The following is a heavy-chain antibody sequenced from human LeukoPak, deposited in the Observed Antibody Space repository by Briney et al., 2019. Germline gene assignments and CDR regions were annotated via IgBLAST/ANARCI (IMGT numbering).Heavy chain of an antibody. J-gene: IGHJ4*02. CDR3: ARDLSETYYYDSSTDY. D-gene: IGHD3-22*01. CDR2: ISAYNGNT. Sequence: GASVKVSCKASGYTFTSYGISWVRQAPGQGLEWMGWISAYNGNTNYAQKFQGRVTMTTDTSTSTAYMELRSLRSDDTAVYYCARDLSETYYYDSSTDYWGQGTLVTVSS. V-gene: IGHV1-18*01. CDR1: GYTFTSYG.